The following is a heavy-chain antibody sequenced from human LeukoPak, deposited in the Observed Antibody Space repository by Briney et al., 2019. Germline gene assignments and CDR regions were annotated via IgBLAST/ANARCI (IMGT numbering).Heavy chain of an antibody. CDR1: GYTLTELS. CDR3: ATVDWVHRKNWFDP. V-gene: IGHV1-24*01. CDR2: FDPEDGET. J-gene: IGHJ5*02. D-gene: IGHD3/OR15-3a*01. Sequence: ASVKVSCKVSGYTLTELSMHWVRQAPGKGLEWMGGFDPEDGETIYAQKFQGRVTMTEDTSTDTAYMELSSLRSEDTAVYYCATVDWVHRKNWFDPWGQGTLVTVSS.